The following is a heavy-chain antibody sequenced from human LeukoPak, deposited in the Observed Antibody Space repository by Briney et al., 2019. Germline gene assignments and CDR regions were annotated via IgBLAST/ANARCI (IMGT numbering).Heavy chain of an antibody. CDR1: GFTFGDYS. V-gene: IGHV3-49*03. J-gene: IGHJ4*02. CDR2: IRSKDYGGTA. CDR3: TREIRYFDWFQADY. Sequence: GRSLRLSCTTSGFTFGDYSMSWFRQAPGKGLEWVGFIRSKDYGGTAEYAASVKGRFTISRDDSNSIAYLQMDSLKTEDTAVYYCTREIRYFDWFQADYWGQGTLVTVSS. D-gene: IGHD3-9*01.